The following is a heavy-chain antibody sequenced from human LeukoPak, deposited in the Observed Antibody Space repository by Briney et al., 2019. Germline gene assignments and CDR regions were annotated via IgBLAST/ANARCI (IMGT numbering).Heavy chain of an antibody. J-gene: IGHJ4*02. CDR3: ASGPSGSYQRYDY. Sequence: GGSLRLSCAASGFTFSSYWMHWVRQAPGKGLVWVSRISNDGSTYADSVKGRFTISRDNAKDTLYLQMSSLRAEDTAVYYCASGPSGSYQRYDYWGQGTLVTVSS. V-gene: IGHV3-74*01. CDR2: ISNDGS. D-gene: IGHD1-26*01. CDR1: GFTFSSYW.